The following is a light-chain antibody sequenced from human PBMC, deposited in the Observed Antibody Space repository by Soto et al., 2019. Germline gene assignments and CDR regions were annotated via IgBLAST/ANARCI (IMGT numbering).Light chain of an antibody. V-gene: IGKV3-20*01. J-gene: IGKJ2*01. Sequence: EIGLTQSPGTLSLSPGERATLSCRASQSVRNSYLVWYQQKPGQAPRLLIYGASGRATGIPDRFSGSGSGTDFTLTISRLEPEDFAVYYCQQYGSSPYTFGQGTKLEI. CDR1: QSVRNSY. CDR3: QQYGSSPYT. CDR2: GAS.